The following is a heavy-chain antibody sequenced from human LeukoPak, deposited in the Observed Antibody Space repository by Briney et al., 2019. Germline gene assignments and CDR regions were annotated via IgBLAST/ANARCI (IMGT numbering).Heavy chain of an antibody. V-gene: IGHV4-38-2*02. J-gene: IGHJ4*02. D-gene: IGHD3-16*01. CDR1: GYSISSGYY. CDR3: ARGRGLRERYYFDY. Sequence: SETLSLTCTVSGYSISSGYYWGWIRPPPGKGLEWIGSIYHSGSTYYNPSLKSRVTISVDTSKNQLSLKLSSVTAADTAVYYCARGRGLRERYYFDYWGQGTLVTVSS. CDR2: IYHSGST.